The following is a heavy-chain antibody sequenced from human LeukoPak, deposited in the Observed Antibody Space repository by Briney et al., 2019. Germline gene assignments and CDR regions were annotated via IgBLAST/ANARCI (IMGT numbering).Heavy chain of an antibody. CDR1: GFTFSNYA. V-gene: IGHV3-30*04. CDR3: ASGDYYDSSGYSYFDT. J-gene: IGHJ4*02. CDR2: ISYDGRNK. D-gene: IGHD3-22*01. Sequence: GGSLRLSCAASGFTFSNYAMHCVRQAPGKGLEWVAVISYDGRNKYYADSVKGRFTISRDNSRNTLYLQMNSLRAEDTAVYYCASGDYYDSSGYSYFDTWGQGTLVTVSS.